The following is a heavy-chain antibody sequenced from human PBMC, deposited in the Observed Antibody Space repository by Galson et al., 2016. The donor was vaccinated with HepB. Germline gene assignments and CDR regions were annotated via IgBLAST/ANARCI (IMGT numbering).Heavy chain of an antibody. V-gene: IGHV1-69*01. CDR2: IIPIFPRP. Sequence: CKASGGTFRDYPINWVRQAPGQGLEWMGGIIPIFPRPNYAQKFQGRLTITADESTSTVYMELRSLRSEDAAVYFCARSVMTSLLTPPDPLDYWGRGTLVTVSS. CDR3: ARSVMTSLLTPPDPLDY. J-gene: IGHJ4*02. CDR1: GGTFRDYP. D-gene: IGHD4-23*01.